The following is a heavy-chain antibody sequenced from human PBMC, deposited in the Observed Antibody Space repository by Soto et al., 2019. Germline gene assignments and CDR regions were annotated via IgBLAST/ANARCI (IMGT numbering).Heavy chain of an antibody. CDR2: ISSSSSTI. Sequence: QLGGPLRLSCAASGFTFSSYSMNWVRQAPGKGLEWVSYISSSSSTIYYADSVKGRFTISRDNAKNSLYLQMNSLRDEDTAVYYCARDLEVCEWLLYVPLPCCYYGMDVWGQGTTVTVS. CDR1: GFTFSSYS. J-gene: IGHJ6*02. D-gene: IGHD3-3*01. V-gene: IGHV3-48*02. CDR3: ARDLEVCEWLLYVPLPCCYYGMDV.